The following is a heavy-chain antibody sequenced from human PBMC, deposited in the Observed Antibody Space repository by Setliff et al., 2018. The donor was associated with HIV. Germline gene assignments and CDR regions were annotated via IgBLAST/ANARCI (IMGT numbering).Heavy chain of an antibody. CDR3: TRSNWGSTPDFDV. D-gene: IGHD7-27*01. Sequence: LEWVGFIRSKAHGGTTEYAASVEVRFVISRDDSKSIAYLQMNSPKTEDTAVYYCTRSNWGSTPDFDVWGKGTTVTVSS. J-gene: IGHJ6*04. CDR2: IRSKAHGGTT. V-gene: IGHV3-49*02.